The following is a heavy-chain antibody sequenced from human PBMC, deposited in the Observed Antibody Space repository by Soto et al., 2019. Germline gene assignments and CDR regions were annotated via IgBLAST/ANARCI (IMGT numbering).Heavy chain of an antibody. Sequence: EVQLVESGGGLIQPGGSLRLSCAASGFSVSSSYLSWVRQAPGKGLEWVSIIYADGTTYYADAVKGRFTISRNDSKNTLYLQMNSLRVEDTAVYYCARDSISFGPGVNDSWGQGTLVSVS. CDR2: IYADGTT. CDR3: ARDSISFGPGVNDS. V-gene: IGHV3-53*01. D-gene: IGHD5-18*01. CDR1: GFSVSSSY. J-gene: IGHJ4*02.